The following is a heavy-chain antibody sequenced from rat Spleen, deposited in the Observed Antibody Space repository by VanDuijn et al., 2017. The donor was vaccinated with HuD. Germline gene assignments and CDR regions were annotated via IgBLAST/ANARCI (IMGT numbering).Heavy chain of an antibody. J-gene: IGHJ2*01. Sequence: EVQLVESGGGLVQPGRSLKLSCVTSGFTFNNYWMTWIRQAPGKGLEWIASISNTGGSTYYLDSVKGRFTIFRDNAKSTLYLQMNNLRSEDTAMYYCARTDFAYWGQGVMVTVSS. CDR1: GFTFNNYW. CDR2: ISNTGGST. CDR3: ARTDFAY. V-gene: IGHV5-31*01.